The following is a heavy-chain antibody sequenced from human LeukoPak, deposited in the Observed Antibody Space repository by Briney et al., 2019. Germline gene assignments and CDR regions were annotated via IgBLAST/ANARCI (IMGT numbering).Heavy chain of an antibody. CDR3: TTDLGTYYHGSQRLIPIDY. V-gene: IGHV3-15*01. D-gene: IGHD3-10*01. CDR2: IKSKTDGETT. J-gene: IGHJ4*02. Sequence: PGGSLRLSCADSGFTFTNAWMSWVRQAPGKGLEWIGRIKSKTDGETTNYAEPARGRFTISRDDSKSAVYLQMNSLKIEDTAVYYCTTDLGTYYHGSQRLIPIDYWGQGTLVTVSS. CDR1: GFTFTNAW.